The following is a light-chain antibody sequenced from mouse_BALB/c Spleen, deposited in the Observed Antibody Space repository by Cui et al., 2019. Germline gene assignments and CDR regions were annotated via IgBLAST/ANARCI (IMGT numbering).Light chain of an antibody. J-gene: IGKJ5*01. CDR3: QHFWSTPLT. CDR2: NAK. CDR1: GNIENY. Sequence: DIQMTQSPASLSASVRETVTITCRGSGNIENYIAWYQQKQGKSPKRVVYNAKTLADGVPSRFSGSGSGTQYSLKINSLQPEDFGSYYCQHFWSTPLTFGGGTKLELK. V-gene: IGKV12-41*01.